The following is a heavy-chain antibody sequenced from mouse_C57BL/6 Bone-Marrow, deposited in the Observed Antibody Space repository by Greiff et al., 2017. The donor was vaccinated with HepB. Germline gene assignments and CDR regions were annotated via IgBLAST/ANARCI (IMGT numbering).Heavy chain of an antibody. D-gene: IGHD2-4*01. CDR2: IDPSDSYT. J-gene: IGHJ2*01. V-gene: IGHV1-59*01. CDR3: ASGYDFYFDY. CDR1: GYTFTSYW. Sequence: QVQLQQPGAELVRPGTSVKLSCKASGYTFTSYWMHWVKQRPGQGLEWIGVIDPSDSYTNYNQKFKGKATLTVDTSSSTAYMKLSSLTSEDSAVYYCASGYDFYFDYWGQGTTLTVSS.